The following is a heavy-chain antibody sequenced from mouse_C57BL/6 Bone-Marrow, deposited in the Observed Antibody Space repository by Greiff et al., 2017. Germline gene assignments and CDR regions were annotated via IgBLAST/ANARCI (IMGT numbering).Heavy chain of an antibody. Sequence: EVMLVESGGGLVKPGGSLKLSCAASGFTFSDYGMHWVRQAPEKGLEWVAYISSGSSTIYYADTVKGRFTISRDNAKNTLFLQMTSLRSEDTAMYYCAREDGYDGWYFDVWGTGTTVTVSS. D-gene: IGHD2-2*01. V-gene: IGHV5-17*01. CDR1: GFTFSDYG. J-gene: IGHJ1*03. CDR3: AREDGYDGWYFDV. CDR2: ISSGSSTI.